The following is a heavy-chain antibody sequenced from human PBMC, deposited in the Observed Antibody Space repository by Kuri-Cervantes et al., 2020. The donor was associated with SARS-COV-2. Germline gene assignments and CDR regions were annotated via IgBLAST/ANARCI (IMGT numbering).Heavy chain of an antibody. CDR2: ISFDGTNR. CDR3: AKEGDYTPEDGDNYFDY. J-gene: IGHJ4*02. Sequence: GESLKISCAASGFTFSPYAIHWVRQAPGKGLEWVAVISFDGTNRFYAESVKGRFTISRDNSKNTLYVQMNNLRGDDTAVYYCAKEGDYTPEDGDNYFDYWGQGTLVTVSS. D-gene: IGHD4-17*01. V-gene: IGHV3-30-3*02. CDR1: GFTFSPYA.